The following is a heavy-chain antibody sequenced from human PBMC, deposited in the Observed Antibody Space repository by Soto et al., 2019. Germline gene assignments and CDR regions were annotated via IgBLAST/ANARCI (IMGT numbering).Heavy chain of an antibody. V-gene: IGHV4-59*01. CDR1: GCSISSYY. D-gene: IGHD2-2*01. CDR2: IYYSGST. CDR3: AREFPALGYGMDV. J-gene: IGHJ6*02. Sequence: PSDTLSLTCPVSGCSISSYYWSWIRQPPGKGLEWIGYIYYSGSTNYNPSLKSRVTISVDTSKNQFSLKLSSVTAADTAVYYCAREFPALGYGMDVWGQGTTVTVSS.